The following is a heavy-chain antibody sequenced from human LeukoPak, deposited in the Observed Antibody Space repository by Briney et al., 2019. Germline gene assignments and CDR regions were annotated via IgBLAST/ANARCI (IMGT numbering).Heavy chain of an antibody. V-gene: IGHV3-66*01. Sequence: PGVSLRLSCSESGVTVCSSFRSWIRQAPGKGLEWVAILHSDGGTDYADSVRGRFTISRDNSKDIVYLQMNSLRVDDTALYYCTRDRSGTYLDLWGQGTLVTVSS. CDR2: LHSDGGT. J-gene: IGHJ4*02. D-gene: IGHD1-26*01. CDR1: GVTVCSSF. CDR3: TRDRSGTYLDL.